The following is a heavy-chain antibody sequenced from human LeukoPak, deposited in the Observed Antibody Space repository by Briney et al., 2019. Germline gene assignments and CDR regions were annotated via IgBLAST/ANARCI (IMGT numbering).Heavy chain of an antibody. J-gene: IGHJ4*02. CDR2: IYYSGST. CDR3: TRHTTLRWYYFDC. D-gene: IGHD1-1*01. V-gene: IGHV4-39*01. CDR1: GGSISSSSYY. Sequence: SETLSLTCTVSGGSISSSSYYWGWIRQPPGKGLEWIGSIYYSGSTYYNPSLKSRVTISVDTSKNQFSLKLSSVTAADTAVYYCTRHTTLRWYYFDCWGQGTLVTVSS.